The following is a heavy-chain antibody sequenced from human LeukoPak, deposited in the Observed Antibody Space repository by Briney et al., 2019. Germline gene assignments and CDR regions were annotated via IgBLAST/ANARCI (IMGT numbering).Heavy chain of an antibody. V-gene: IGHV3-23*01. CDR3: AKEGIGAAGRRFDC. CDR2: IANTGGNT. CDR1: GFTFSSYG. D-gene: IGHD6-13*01. J-gene: IGHJ4*02. Sequence: GGSLRLSCVASGFTFSSYGMNWVRQAPGKGLQWVSSIANTGGNTYYADSVRGRFTISRDNSKNTLFLQMNSLRDEDTAVYYCAKEGIGAAGRRFDCWGQGAPVTVSS.